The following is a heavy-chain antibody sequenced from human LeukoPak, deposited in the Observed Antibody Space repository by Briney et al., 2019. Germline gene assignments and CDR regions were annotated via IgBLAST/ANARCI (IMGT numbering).Heavy chain of an antibody. D-gene: IGHD3-22*01. V-gene: IGHV3-23*01. CDR2: IRGRGGST. CDR1: GFTFSSYA. Sequence: GGSLSLSCAASGFTFSSYAMSWVRQAPGKGLEWVSAIRGRGGSTYYADSVKGRFTISRDNSTNTLYLPMNSLRAEDTAVYYCAKAGVTTMIVARFDYWGQGTLVTVSS. J-gene: IGHJ4*02. CDR3: AKAGVTTMIVARFDY.